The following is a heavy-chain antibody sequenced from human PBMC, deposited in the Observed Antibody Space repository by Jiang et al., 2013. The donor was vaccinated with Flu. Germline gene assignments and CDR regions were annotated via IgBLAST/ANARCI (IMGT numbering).Heavy chain of an antibody. D-gene: IGHD6-13*01. J-gene: IGHJ3*02. V-gene: IGHV1-69*04. CDR1: GGTFSSYA. Sequence: SGAEVKKPGSSVKVSCKASGGTFSSYAISWVRQAPGQGLEWMGRIIPILGIANYAQKFQGRVTITADKSTSTAYMELSSLRSEDTAVYYCARDRRQLSAFDIWGQGTMVTVSS. CDR2: IIPILGIA. CDR3: ARDRRQLSAFDI.